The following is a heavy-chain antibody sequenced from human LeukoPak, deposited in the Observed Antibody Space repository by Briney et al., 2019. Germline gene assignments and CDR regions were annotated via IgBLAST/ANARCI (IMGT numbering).Heavy chain of an antibody. CDR1: GGSISSSSYY. CDR3: ASRTYRV. D-gene: IGHD1-14*01. J-gene: IGHJ4*02. Sequence: SETLSLTCTVSGGSISSSSYYWGWIRQPPGKGLEWIGSIYYSGSTYYSPSLKSRVTVSVDTSKNQFSLKLSSLTAADTAVYYCASRTYRVWGQGTLVTVSS. V-gene: IGHV4-39*01. CDR2: IYYSGST.